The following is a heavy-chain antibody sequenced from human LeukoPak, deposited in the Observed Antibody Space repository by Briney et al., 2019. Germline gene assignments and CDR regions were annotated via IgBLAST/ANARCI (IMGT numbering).Heavy chain of an antibody. CDR2: ISYDGSNK. CDR1: GFTVSSNY. J-gene: IGHJ4*02. D-gene: IGHD2-15*01. V-gene: IGHV3-30*18. CDR3: AKDSMVVAATPPDY. Sequence: PGGSLRLSCAASGFTVSSNYMSWVRQAPGKGLEWVAVISYDGSNKYYADSVKGRFTISRDNSKNTLYLQMNSLRAEDTAVYYCAKDSMVVAATPPDYWGQGTLVTVSS.